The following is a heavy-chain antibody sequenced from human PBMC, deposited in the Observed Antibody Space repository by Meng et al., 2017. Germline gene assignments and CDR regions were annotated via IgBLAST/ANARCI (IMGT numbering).Heavy chain of an antibody. V-gene: IGHV1-69*05. CDR2: IIPIFGTA. CDR3: AKDVSAMVTGIFDY. CDR1: GGTFSSYA. D-gene: IGHD5-18*01. Sequence: SVKVSCKASGGTFSSYAISWVRQAPGQGLEWMGGIIPIFGTANYAQRFQGRVTITTDESTSTAYMELSSLRSEDTAVYYCAKDVSAMVTGIFDYWGQGTLVTVSS. J-gene: IGHJ4*02.